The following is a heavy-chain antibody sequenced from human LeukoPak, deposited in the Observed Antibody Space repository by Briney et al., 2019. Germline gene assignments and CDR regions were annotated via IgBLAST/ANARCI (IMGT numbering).Heavy chain of an antibody. J-gene: IGHJ6*02. CDR1: GFTFSSYV. CDR2: IGVSGGST. V-gene: IGHV3-23*01. Sequence: PGGSLRLSCAASGFTFSSYVMSWVRQAPGKGLEWVSAIGVSGGSTYYADSVKGRFTISRDNSKNTLYLQMNSLRAEDTAVYFCANHISGVYLDVWGQGTTVTVSS. CDR3: ANHISGVYLDV. D-gene: IGHD6-19*01.